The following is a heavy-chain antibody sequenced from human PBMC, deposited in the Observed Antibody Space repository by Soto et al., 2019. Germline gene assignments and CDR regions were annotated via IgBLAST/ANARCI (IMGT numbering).Heavy chain of an antibody. CDR1: GFSLNTVGVG. Sequence: QVTLTESGPTLVKPTQTLTLTCTFSGFSLNTVGVGMGWIRQPPGKALEWLALVYWNDDKFYSPSLKSRLTIIKDTSKSQVVLIMTNMDPADTATYFCARRYDPYCCGHWGRGTLVTVSS. CDR2: VYWNDDK. J-gene: IGHJ4*02. V-gene: IGHV2-5*01. CDR3: ARRYDPYCCGH. D-gene: IGHD2-21*02.